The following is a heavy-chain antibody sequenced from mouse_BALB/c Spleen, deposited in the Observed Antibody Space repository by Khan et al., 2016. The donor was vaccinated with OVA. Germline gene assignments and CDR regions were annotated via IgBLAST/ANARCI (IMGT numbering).Heavy chain of an antibody. V-gene: IGHV5-9*02. CDR3: ARPSYYGNPWFTY. CDR2: ISSGGSYS. CDR1: GFAFISYV. J-gene: IGHJ3*01. D-gene: IGHD2-10*01. Sequence: EVELVESGGGLVKPGGSLKLSCAASGFAFISYVMSWVRQTPEKRLEWVATISSGGSYSYYPDSVKGRFTISRDIDRKTLYLQMSSLRSEDTAFYYGARPSYYGNPWFTYWGQGTLVTVSA.